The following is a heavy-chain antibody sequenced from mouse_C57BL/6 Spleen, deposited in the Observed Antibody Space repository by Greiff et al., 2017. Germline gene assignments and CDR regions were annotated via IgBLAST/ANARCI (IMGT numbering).Heavy chain of an antibody. CDR1: GYTFTSYT. Sequence: QVQLQQSGAELARPGASVKMSCKASGYTFTSYTMHWVKQRPGQGLEWIGYINPSSGYTKYNQKFKDKATLTADKSSSTAYMQLSSLTSEDSAVXYCARSIYDGYYYFDVWGTGTTVTVSS. CDR3: ARSIYDGYYYFDV. D-gene: IGHD2-3*01. V-gene: IGHV1-4*01. CDR2: INPSSGYT. J-gene: IGHJ1*03.